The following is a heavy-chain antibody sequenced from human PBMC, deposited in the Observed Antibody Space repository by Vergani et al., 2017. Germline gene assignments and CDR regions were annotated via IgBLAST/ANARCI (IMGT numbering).Heavy chain of an antibody. CDR2: ISSSSSYI. V-gene: IGHV3-21*01. D-gene: IGHD6-13*01. CDR3: ARDGYSSSLRGSYFDL. CDR1: GFTFSSYS. J-gene: IGHJ2*01. Sequence: EVQLVESGGGLVQPGGSLRLSCAASGFTFSSYSMNWVRQAPGKGLEWVSSISSSSSYIYYADSGKGRFTISRDNAKNSLYLQMNSLRAEDTAVYYCARDGYSSSLRGSYFDLWGRGTLVTVSS.